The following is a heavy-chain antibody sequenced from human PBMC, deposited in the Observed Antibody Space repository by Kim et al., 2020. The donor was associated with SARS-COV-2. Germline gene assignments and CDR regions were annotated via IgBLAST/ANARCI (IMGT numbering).Heavy chain of an antibody. CDR2: INHSGST. J-gene: IGHJ6*02. CDR1: GGSFSDYT. CDR3: ARDRAGVVPSPVLGLGPYYHYYAMDV. D-gene: IGHD2-8*02. V-gene: IGHV4-34*01. Sequence: SETLSLTCAVYGGSFSDYTWSWIRQPPGKGLEWIGEINHSGSTNLSPSLKSRITISVDKSKSHFSLRLKSMTATDAAVYYCARDRAGVVPSPVLGLGPYYHYYAMDVWGRGTPVAVSS.